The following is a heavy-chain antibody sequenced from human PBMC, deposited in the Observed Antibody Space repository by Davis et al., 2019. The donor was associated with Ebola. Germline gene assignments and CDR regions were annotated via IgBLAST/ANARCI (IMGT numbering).Heavy chain of an antibody. CDR2: MSGSGDST. Sequence: PGGSLRLSCAASGFTLSNYAMSWVRQAPGKGLEWVSAMSGSGDSTYYADSVKGRSTISRDKSKNTLYLQMNSLRAEDTAIYYCAKDRRLWLAGMDVWGQGTTVTVSS. CDR3: AKDRRLWLAGMDV. J-gene: IGHJ6*02. D-gene: IGHD6-19*01. V-gene: IGHV3-23*01. CDR1: GFTLSNYA.